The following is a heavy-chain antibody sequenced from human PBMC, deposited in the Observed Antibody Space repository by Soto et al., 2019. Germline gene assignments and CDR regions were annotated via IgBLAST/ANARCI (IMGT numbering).Heavy chain of an antibody. CDR2: VNHSGST. D-gene: IGHD3-9*01. CDR1: GGSFSGYY. Sequence: SETLSLTCAVYGGSFSGYYWSWIRQPPGKGLEWIGEVNHSGSTNYNPSLKSRVTISVDTSKNQFSLKLSSVTAADTAVYYCARGWTGLVIIRFDPWGQGTLVTVS. V-gene: IGHV4-34*01. J-gene: IGHJ5*02. CDR3: ARGWTGLVIIRFDP.